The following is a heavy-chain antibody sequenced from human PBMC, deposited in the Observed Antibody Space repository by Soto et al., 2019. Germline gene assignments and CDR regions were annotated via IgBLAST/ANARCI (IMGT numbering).Heavy chain of an antibody. Sequence: SETLSLTCAVYGGSFSGYHWSWIRQPPGKGLEWIGEINHSGSTNYNPSLKSRVTISVDTSKNQFSLKLSSVTAADTAVYYCARGQIPILDIVVVPAATLSSYHFDYWGQGTLVTVSS. D-gene: IGHD2-2*01. V-gene: IGHV4-34*01. CDR3: ARGQIPILDIVVVPAATLSSYHFDY. CDR2: INHSGST. CDR1: GGSFSGYH. J-gene: IGHJ4*02.